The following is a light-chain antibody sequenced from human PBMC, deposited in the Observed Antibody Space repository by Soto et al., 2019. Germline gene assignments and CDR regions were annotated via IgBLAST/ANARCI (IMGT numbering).Light chain of an antibody. Sequence: QSVLTQPPSVSAAPGQKVTISCSGSSSNIGNNYVSWYKHLPGTAPKVLIYDNDKRPSRIPDRFSGSKSGTSATLGITGLQTGDEADYYCGTWDSSLSAVVFGGGTKLTVL. V-gene: IGLV1-51*01. J-gene: IGLJ2*01. CDR3: GTWDSSLSAVV. CDR2: DND. CDR1: SSNIGNNY.